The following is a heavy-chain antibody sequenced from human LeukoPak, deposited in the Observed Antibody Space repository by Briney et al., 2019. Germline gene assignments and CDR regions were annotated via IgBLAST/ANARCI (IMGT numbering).Heavy chain of an antibody. CDR3: ARGAGGSHHYFDY. Sequence: SETLSLTCAVSGGSISSYDWSWIRQPAGKGLEWIGRIFTTGGTNYGPSLQSRVTMSIDTSKNQFSLKLRSVTAADTAVYYCARGAGGSHHYFDYWGQGTLVTVSS. CDR1: GGSISSYD. D-gene: IGHD2-8*02. V-gene: IGHV4-4*07. CDR2: IFTTGGT. J-gene: IGHJ4*02.